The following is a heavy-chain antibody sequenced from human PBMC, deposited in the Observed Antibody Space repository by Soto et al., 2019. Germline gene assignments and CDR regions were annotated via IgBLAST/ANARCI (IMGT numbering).Heavy chain of an antibody. J-gene: IGHJ6*02. Sequence: QMQLVQSGPEVKKPGTSVKLSCKASGLTFSSSAVQWVRQSRGQRLEWIGWIVAGSGDTKYAQRFPERVTFSRDMSTDTAYMELSSLRSDDTGVYYCAARSDFRFYYSDMDVWGQGTTVTVSS. D-gene: IGHD3-3*01. V-gene: IGHV1-58*01. CDR3: AARSDFRFYYSDMDV. CDR1: GLTFSSSA. CDR2: IVAGSGDT.